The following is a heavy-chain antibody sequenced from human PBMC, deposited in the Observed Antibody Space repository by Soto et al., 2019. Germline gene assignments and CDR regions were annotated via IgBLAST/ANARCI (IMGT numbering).Heavy chain of an antibody. D-gene: IGHD3-16*02. CDR2: IYYSGST. CDR3: AASSAYVWGSYRSIDY. V-gene: IGHV4-30-4*01. J-gene: IGHJ4*02. Sequence: QVQLQESGPGLVKPSQTLSLTCTVSGGSISSGDYYWSWIRQPPGKGLEWIGYIYYSGSTYYNPSLKSRVTISVDTSKTQFSLKLSSVTAADTAVYYCAASSAYVWGSYRSIDYWGQGTLVTVSS. CDR1: GGSISSGDYY.